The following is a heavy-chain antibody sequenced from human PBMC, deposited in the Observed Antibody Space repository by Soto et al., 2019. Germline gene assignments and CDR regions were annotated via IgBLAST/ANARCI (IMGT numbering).Heavy chain of an antibody. CDR1: GGTFSSYA. CDR3: ARANTYYDFWSGYSGPDYYYYGMDV. Sequence: SVKVSCKASGGTFSSYAISWVRQAPGQGLEWMGGIIPIFGTANYAQKFQGRVTITADESTSTAYMELSSLRSEDTAVYYCARANTYYDFWSGYSGPDYYYYGMDVWGQGTTVTVSS. J-gene: IGHJ6*02. D-gene: IGHD3-3*01. V-gene: IGHV1-69*13. CDR2: IIPIFGTA.